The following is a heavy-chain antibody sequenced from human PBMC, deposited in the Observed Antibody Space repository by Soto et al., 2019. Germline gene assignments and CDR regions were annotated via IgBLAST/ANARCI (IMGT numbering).Heavy chain of an antibody. CDR2: ISAYNGNT. V-gene: IGHV1-18*01. CDR3: ARDQGSVDPERAFDI. Sequence: ASVKVSCKASGYTFTSYGISWVRQAPGQGLEWMGCISAYNGNTNYAQKLQGRVTMTTDTSTSTAYMELRSLRSDDTAVEYCARDQGSVDPERAFDIWGQGTRVTVSS. J-gene: IGHJ3*02. D-gene: IGHD6-19*01. CDR1: GYTFTSYG.